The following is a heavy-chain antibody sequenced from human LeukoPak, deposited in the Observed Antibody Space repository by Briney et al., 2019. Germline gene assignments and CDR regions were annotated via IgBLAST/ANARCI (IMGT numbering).Heavy chain of an antibody. Sequence: GGSLRLSCAASGFTFDDYAMHWVRQAPGEGLEWVSGISWNSGSIGYADSVKGRFTISRGNAKNSLYLQMNSLRAEDTALYYCAKDMSYDSSGTLFDYWGQGTLVTVSS. V-gene: IGHV3-9*01. D-gene: IGHD3-22*01. CDR2: ISWNSGSI. J-gene: IGHJ4*02. CDR3: AKDMSYDSSGTLFDY. CDR1: GFTFDDYA.